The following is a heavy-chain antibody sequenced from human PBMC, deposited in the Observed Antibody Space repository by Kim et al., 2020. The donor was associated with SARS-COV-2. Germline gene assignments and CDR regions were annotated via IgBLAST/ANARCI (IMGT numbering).Heavy chain of an antibody. D-gene: IGHD3-9*01. J-gene: IGHJ4*02. CDR3: AKDYDILTGYFDY. V-gene: IGHV3-30*18. Sequence: GGSLRLSCAASGFTFSSYGMHWVRQAPGKGLEWVAVISYDGSNKYYADSVKGRFTISRDNSENTLYLQMNSLRAEDTAVYYCAKDYDILTGYFDYWGQGT. CDR1: GFTFSSYG. CDR2: ISYDGSNK.